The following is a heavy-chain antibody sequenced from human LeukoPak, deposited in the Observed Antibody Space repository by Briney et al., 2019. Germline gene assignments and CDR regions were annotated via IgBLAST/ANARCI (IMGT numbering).Heavy chain of an antibody. J-gene: IGHJ4*02. D-gene: IGHD1-26*01. CDR1: GFTFSSYW. V-gene: IGHV3-7*01. CDR3: ARGLFPPWWELLTPSDGYYFDY. Sequence: GGSLRLSCAAPGFTFSSYWMRWVRQAPGKGLEWVANIKQDGSEKYYVDSVKGRFTISRDNAKNSLYLQMNSLRAEDTAVYYCARGLFPPWWELLTPSDGYYFDYWGQGTLVTVSS. CDR2: IKQDGSEK.